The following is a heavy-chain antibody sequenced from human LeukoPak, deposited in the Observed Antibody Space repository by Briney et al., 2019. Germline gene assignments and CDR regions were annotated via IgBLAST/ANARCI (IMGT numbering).Heavy chain of an antibody. CDR1: GDSMSNYF. CDR3: ARRGPNSGSYSHFDL. CDR2: MSSSGSP. Sequence: SETLSLTCTVSGDSMSNYFWSWIRQPPGKGLEWIGYMSSSGSPNYNPSLKSRVTISVDTSNNQFSLKLISVTAADTAVYYCARRGPNSGSYSHFDLWGRGTLVTVSS. V-gene: IGHV4-59*01. J-gene: IGHJ2*01. D-gene: IGHD1-26*01.